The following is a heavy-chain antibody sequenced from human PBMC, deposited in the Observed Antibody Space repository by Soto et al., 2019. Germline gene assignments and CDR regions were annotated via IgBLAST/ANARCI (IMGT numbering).Heavy chain of an antibody. Sequence: SETLSLTCAFYCGSFSGYYWSWIRQPPGKGLEWIGEINHSGSTNYNPSLKSRVTISVDTSKNQFSLKLSSVTAADTAVYCCADSSGSYGRFDYWGQGTLVTVSS. CDR1: CGSFSGYY. CDR3: ADSSGSYGRFDY. D-gene: IGHD1-26*01. J-gene: IGHJ4*02. CDR2: INHSGST. V-gene: IGHV4-34*01.